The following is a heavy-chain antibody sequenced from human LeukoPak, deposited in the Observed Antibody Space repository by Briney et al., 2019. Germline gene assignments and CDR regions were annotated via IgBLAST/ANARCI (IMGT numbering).Heavy chain of an antibody. D-gene: IGHD3-10*01. CDR2: IKQDGSEK. J-gene: IGHJ4*02. V-gene: IGHV3-7*01. CDR3: ARQSRPYGSGSPFDY. CDR1: GFTFSSYW. Sequence: GGSLRLSCAASGFTFSSYWMSWVRQAPGKGMEWVANIKQDGSEKYYVDSVKGRFTISRDNAKNSLYLQMNSLRAEDTAVYYCARQSRPYGSGSPFDYWGQGTLVTVSS.